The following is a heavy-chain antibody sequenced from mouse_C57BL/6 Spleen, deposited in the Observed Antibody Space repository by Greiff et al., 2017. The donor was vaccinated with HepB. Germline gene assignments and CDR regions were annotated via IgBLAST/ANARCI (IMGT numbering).Heavy chain of an antibody. D-gene: IGHD4-1*01. CDR1: GFTFSDYY. CDR3: ARERTGTYYFDY. J-gene: IGHJ2*01. CDR2: INYDGSST. Sequence: EVQVVESEGGLVQPGSSMKLSCTASGFTFSDYYMAWVRQVPEKGLEWVANINYDGSSTYYLDSLKSRFIISRDNAKNILYLQMSSLKSEDTATYYCARERTGTYYFDYWGQGTTRTVSS. V-gene: IGHV5-16*01.